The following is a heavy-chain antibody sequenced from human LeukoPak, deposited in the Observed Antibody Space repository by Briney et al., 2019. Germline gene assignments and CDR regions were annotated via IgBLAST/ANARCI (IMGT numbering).Heavy chain of an antibody. CDR3: AKEPLAYGDYVIVDY. V-gene: IGHV3-23*01. J-gene: IGHJ4*02. Sequence: GGSLRLSCAASGFTFSSSEMNWVRQAPGKGLEWVSAISGSGGSTYYADSVKGRFTISRDNSKNTLYLQMNSLRAEDTAVYYCAKEPLAYGDYVIVDYWGQGTLVTVSS. CDR2: ISGSGGST. CDR1: GFTFSSSE. D-gene: IGHD4-17*01.